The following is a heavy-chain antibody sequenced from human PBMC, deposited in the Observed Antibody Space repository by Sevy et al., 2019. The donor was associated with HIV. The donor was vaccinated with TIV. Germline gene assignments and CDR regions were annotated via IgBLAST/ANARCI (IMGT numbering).Heavy chain of an antibody. V-gene: IGHV3-30-3*01. Sequence: GGSLRLSCAASGFTFSSYAMHWVRQAPGKGLEWVAVISYDGSNKYYADSVKGRFTISRDNSKNTTYLQMNSLRAEDTAVYYCARGLDAAPATDLWYWGQGTLVTVSS. CDR2: ISYDGSNK. J-gene: IGHJ4*02. D-gene: IGHD2-15*01. CDR3: ARGLDAAPATDLWY. CDR1: GFTFSSYA.